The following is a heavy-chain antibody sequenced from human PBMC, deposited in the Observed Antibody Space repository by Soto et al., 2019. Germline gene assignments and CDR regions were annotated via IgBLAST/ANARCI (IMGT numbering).Heavy chain of an antibody. CDR3: ARDLAYIREY. Sequence: ASVEVSCRASGDTITSYGMSWVRQAPGQGLEWMGWISAYNGNTSYAQKLQGRVTMTTDTSTSTAFMELRSLRSDDTAVYYCARDLAYIREYWGQGTQVTVSS. D-gene: IGHD3-10*01. CDR2: ISAYNGNT. V-gene: IGHV1-18*01. J-gene: IGHJ4*02. CDR1: GDTITSYG.